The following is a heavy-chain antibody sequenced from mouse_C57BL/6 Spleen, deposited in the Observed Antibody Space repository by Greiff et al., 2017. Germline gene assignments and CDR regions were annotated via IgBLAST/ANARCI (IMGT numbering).Heavy chain of an antibody. CDR2: ISNLAYSI. V-gene: IGHV5-15*01. D-gene: IGHD4-1*01. CDR3: ARHWEGFAY. Sequence: EVQLVESGGGLVQPGGSLKLSCAASGFTFSDYGMAWVRQAPRKGPEWVAFISNLAYSIYYADTVTGRFTISRENAKNTLYLEMSSLRSEDTAMYYCARHWEGFAYWGQGTLVTVSA. J-gene: IGHJ3*01. CDR1: GFTFSDYG.